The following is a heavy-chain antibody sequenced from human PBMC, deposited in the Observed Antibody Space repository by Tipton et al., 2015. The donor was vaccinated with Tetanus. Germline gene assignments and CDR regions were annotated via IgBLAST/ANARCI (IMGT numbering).Heavy chain of an antibody. Sequence: SLRLSCAASGFTFSCYSMTWVRQSPGKGLEWVSAISASGDSTYYADFVKGRFIISRDTSKNTLYLQMNSLRAEDTAVYYCARSASPFAYWGQGTLVTVSS. V-gene: IGHV3-23*01. J-gene: IGHJ4*02. CDR1: GFTFSCYS. CDR2: ISASGDST. CDR3: ARSASPFAY.